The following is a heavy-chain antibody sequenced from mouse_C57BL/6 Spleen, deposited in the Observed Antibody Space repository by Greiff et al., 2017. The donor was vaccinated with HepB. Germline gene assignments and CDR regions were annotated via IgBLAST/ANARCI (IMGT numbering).Heavy chain of an antibody. J-gene: IGHJ4*01. CDR3: ARRGDYEYYAMDY. CDR1: GYTFTSYW. CDR2: IDPSDSYT. Sequence: VQLQQSGAELVMPGASVKLSCKASGYTFTSYWMHWVKQRPGQGLEWIGEIDPSDSYTNYNQKFKGKSTLTVDKSSSTAYMQLSSLTSEDSAVYYCARRGDYEYYAMDYWGQGTSVTVSS. V-gene: IGHV1-69*01. D-gene: IGHD2-4*01.